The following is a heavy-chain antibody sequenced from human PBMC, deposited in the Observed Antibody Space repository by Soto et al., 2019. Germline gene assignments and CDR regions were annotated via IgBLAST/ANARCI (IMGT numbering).Heavy chain of an antibody. CDR2: ISFDGINK. Sequence: QVQLVESGGGVVQPGRSLRLSCAASGFAFSRHAMHWVRQAPGKGLEWVAVISFDGINKYYTDSVKGRFTLSRDNSKNTLYLQMNSLRAEDTAVYYCARDQTLGWPDPLDIWGQGTMVTVSS. CDR1: GFAFSRHA. J-gene: IGHJ3*02. CDR3: ARDQTLGWPDPLDI. D-gene: IGHD2-15*01. V-gene: IGHV3-30-3*01.